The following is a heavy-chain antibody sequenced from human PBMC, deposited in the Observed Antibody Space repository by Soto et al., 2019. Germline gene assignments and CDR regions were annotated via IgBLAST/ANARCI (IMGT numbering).Heavy chain of an antibody. Sequence: TLSLTCTVSGGSISSFCYYWSWIRQHPGKGLEWIGYIYYSGSTYYNPSLKSRVTISVDTSKNQFSLKLSSVTAADTAVYYCARVSEGYYDSSDYYDYWGQGTLVTVSS. J-gene: IGHJ4*02. CDR3: ARVSEGYYDSSDYYDY. CDR1: GGSISSFCYY. D-gene: IGHD3-22*01. CDR2: IYYSGST. V-gene: IGHV4-31*03.